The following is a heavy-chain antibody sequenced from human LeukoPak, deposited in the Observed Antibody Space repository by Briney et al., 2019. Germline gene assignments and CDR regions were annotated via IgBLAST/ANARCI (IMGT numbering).Heavy chain of an antibody. J-gene: IGHJ4*02. CDR2: ISSSSSYI. Sequence: GGSLRLSCAASGFTFSSYSMDRVRQAPGKGLGWVSSISSSSSYIYYADSVKGRFTISRDNAKNSLYLQMNSLRAEDTAVYYCARGEYGSGSYHIDYWGQGTLVTVSS. D-gene: IGHD3-10*01. V-gene: IGHV3-21*01. CDR1: GFTFSSYS. CDR3: ARGEYGSGSYHIDY.